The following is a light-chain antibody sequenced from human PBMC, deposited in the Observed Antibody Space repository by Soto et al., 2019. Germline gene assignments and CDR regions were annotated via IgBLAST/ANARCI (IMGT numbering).Light chain of an antibody. CDR2: DVS. CDR3: CSYAGSYTLL. V-gene: IGLV2-11*01. J-gene: IGLJ2*01. CDR1: SSDVGDYIY. Sequence: QSALTQPRSVSGSPGQSVTLSCTGTSSDVGDYIYVSWYQQHPGKAPKLMIYDVSKRPSGVPDRFSGSKSGNTASLTISGLQAEDEADYYCCSYAGSYTLLFGGGTKLTVL.